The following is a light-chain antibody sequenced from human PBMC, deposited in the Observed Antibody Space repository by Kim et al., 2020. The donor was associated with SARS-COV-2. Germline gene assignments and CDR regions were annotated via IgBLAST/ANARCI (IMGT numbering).Light chain of an antibody. CDR2: EVN. Sequence: QSALTQPASVSGSPGKSITISCTGTSSDVGAYNYVSWYQHHPGKAPKLMIYEVNNRPSGVSNRFSGSKSGNTASLTISGLQAEDEADYYCNSYTKSATLVFGGGTQLTVL. J-gene: IGLJ3*02. CDR1: SSDVGAYNY. CDR3: NSYTKSATLV. V-gene: IGLV2-14*01.